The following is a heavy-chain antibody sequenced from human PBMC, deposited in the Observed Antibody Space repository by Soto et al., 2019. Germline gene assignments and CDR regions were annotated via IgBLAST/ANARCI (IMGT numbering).Heavy chain of an antibody. CDR3: TRSRYGDPDY. CDR2: LYHGGST. D-gene: IGHD4-17*01. CDR1: GIIVSSNY. V-gene: IGHV3-53*01. J-gene: IGHJ4*02. Sequence: EVQLVQSGGGLIQPEWSLKLSCAAPGIIVSSNYMSWVRQAPGKGLEWVSVLYHGGSTYYADSVKGRFTISRDNSKNTLFLQMNSLRAEDTAVYYCTRSRYGDPDYWGQGTLVTVSS.